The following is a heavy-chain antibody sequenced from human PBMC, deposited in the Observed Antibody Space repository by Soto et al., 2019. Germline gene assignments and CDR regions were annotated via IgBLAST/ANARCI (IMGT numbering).Heavy chain of an antibody. J-gene: IGHJ5*02. CDR2: IYGSSSTM. CDR3: ARDRWVAAAGLPPGFDP. V-gene: IGHV3-48*02. D-gene: IGHD6-13*01. CDR1: GFTFSAFS. Sequence: PGGSLRLSCAGSGFTFSAFSMNWVRQAPGKGLEWISYIYGSSSTMYYADSVKGRFSISRDNAKNSLYLQMNSLRDEDTAVYYCARDRWVAAAGLPPGFDPWGQGTLVTVSS.